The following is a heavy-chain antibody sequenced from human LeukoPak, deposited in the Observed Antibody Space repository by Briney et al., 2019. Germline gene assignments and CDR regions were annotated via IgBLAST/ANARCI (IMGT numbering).Heavy chain of an antibody. CDR2: ISFSGSTI. J-gene: IGHJ4*02. CDR3: ARDSSGYKSFDY. D-gene: IGHD3-22*01. Sequence: GGSLRLSCAASGFTFSDYYMSWIRQAPGKGLEWVSYISFSGSTIYYADSVKGRFTISRDNAKNSLSLQMNRLRAEDTALYYCARDSSGYKSFDYWGQGTLVTVSS. CDR1: GFTFSDYY. V-gene: IGHV3-11*04.